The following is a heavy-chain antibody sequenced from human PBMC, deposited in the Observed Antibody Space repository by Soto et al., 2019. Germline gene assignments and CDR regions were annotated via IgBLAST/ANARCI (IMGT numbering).Heavy chain of an antibody. CDR2: MYSSGSS. D-gene: IGHD2-8*01. CDR1: GGSITPYK. J-gene: IGHJ4*02. CDR3: AGEWSGFDY. V-gene: IGHV4-59*01. Sequence: PSETLSLTCTASGGSITPYKWSWIRQSPGKGLEWIAYMYSSGSSDYNPSLKGRVAISMDTSKNQHSLKLNSATAADTAVYYCAGEWSGFDYWGQGILVTVSS.